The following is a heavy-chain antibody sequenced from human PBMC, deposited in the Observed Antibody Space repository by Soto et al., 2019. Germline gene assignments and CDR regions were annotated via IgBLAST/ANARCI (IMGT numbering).Heavy chain of an antibody. D-gene: IGHD3-22*01. CDR3: ARDFANLRDYYDSSGYSPKMAFDI. CDR1: GFTFSSYW. CDR2: IKQDGSEK. Sequence: GGSLRLSCAASGFTFSSYWMSWVRQAPGKGLEWVANIKQDGSEKYYVDSVKGRFTISRDNAKNSLYLQMNSLRAEGTAVYYCARDFANLRDYYDSSGYSPKMAFDIWGHGTMVTVSS. J-gene: IGHJ3*02. V-gene: IGHV3-7*03.